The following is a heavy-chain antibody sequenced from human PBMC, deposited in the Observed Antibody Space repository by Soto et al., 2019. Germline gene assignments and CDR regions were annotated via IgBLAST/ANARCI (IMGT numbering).Heavy chain of an antibody. J-gene: IGHJ6*02. CDR1: GYSFTSYW. V-gene: IGHV5-10-1*01. D-gene: IGHD3-10*01. CDR3: ARQPDDSYGSGSYYYGMDV. Sequence: GESLKISCKGSGYSFTSYWISWVRQMPGKGLEWMGRIDPSDSYTNYSPSFQGHVTISADKSISTAYLQWSSLKASDTAMYYCARQPDDSYGSGSYYYGMDVWGQGTKVTVSS. CDR2: IDPSDSYT.